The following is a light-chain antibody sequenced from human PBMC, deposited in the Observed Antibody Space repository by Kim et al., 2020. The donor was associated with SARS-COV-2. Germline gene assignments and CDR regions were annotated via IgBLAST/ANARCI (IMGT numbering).Light chain of an antibody. CDR2: AAS. J-gene: IGKJ4*01. Sequence: DIQMTQSPSSLSASVGDRVTITCRASQGISNHLAWFQQKPGKAPKSLIYAASSLHSGVPSKFSGSGSGTDFTLTISSLQPEDFATYYCQQYNRYPLTFGRGTKVDIK. V-gene: IGKV1-16*02. CDR3: QQYNRYPLT. CDR1: QGISNH.